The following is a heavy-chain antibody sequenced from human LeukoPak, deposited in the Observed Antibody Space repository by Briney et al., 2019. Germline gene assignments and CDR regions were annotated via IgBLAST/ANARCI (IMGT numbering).Heavy chain of an antibody. CDR3: ARGQMTTSREGGDYFDY. V-gene: IGHV4-39*01. J-gene: IGHJ4*02. D-gene: IGHD5-24*01. CDR1: GGSISRTFYY. CDR2: IYYSGST. Sequence: SETVSLTCTVSGGSISRTFYYWGWIRQPPGKGLEWIGSIYYSGSTYYNPSLKSRVTISIDTSKNQFSLKLSSVTAADTAVYYCARGQMTTSREGGDYFDYWGQGTLVTVSA.